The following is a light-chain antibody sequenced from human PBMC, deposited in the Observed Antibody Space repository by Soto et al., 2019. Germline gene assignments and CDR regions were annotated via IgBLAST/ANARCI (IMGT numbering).Light chain of an antibody. Sequence: EIVLTQSPGTLSLSPGERVTLSCRASQSVRNNFLAWYQHKPGQAPRFLIYGASTRATGIPDRFSGGGSGTDFTLTISSLQSEDVAVYYCQQYYSNPELTVGGGNKVDIK. CDR1: QSVRNNF. CDR2: GAS. CDR3: QQYYSNPELT. J-gene: IGKJ4*01. V-gene: IGKV3-20*01.